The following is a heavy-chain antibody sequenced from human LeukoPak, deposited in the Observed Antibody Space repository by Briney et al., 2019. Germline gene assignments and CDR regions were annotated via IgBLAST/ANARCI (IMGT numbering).Heavy chain of an antibody. Sequence: GGSLRLSCAASGFTFSSYSMNWVRQAPGKGLEWVSYISGDSRYIYYADSLKGRSTISRDNAQNSLYLHMNNLRAEDTAVYYCARGPFSSSWSEFDYWGQGTLVTVSS. V-gene: IGHV3-21*06. CDR1: GFTFSSYS. CDR2: ISGDSRYI. J-gene: IGHJ4*02. D-gene: IGHD6-13*01. CDR3: ARGPFSSSWSEFDY.